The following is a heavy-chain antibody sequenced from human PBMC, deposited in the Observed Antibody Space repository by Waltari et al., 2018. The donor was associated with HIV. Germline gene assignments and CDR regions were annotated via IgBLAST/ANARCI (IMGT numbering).Heavy chain of an antibody. Sequence: QVQLIQSGAEVKKPGASVKVSCKVFGYTLTDLSIHWVRQAPGKGRDWMGGFKHQNYETIYERKFQGRVTMTEDTSTDSAYRELSSLTSEDTAVYYCATGGGTTSIQLYDLDVWGQGTTVTVSS. V-gene: IGHV1-24*01. CDR3: ATGGGTTSIQLYDLDV. J-gene: IGHJ6*02. CDR2: FKHQNYET. CDR1: GYTLTDLS. D-gene: IGHD1-26*01.